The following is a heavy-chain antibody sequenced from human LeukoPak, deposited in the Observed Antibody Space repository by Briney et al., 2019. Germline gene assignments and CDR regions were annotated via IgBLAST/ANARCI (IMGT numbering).Heavy chain of an antibody. Sequence: SETLSLTCTVSGGSISRGGYSWSWIRQHPGKGLEWIGYIYYSGSTYYNPSLKSRVTISVDTSKNQFSLKLSSVTAADTAVYYCAREGYSYGYNYFDYWGQGTLVTVSS. D-gene: IGHD5-18*01. CDR1: GGSISRGGYS. CDR3: AREGYSYGYNYFDY. V-gene: IGHV4-31*03. J-gene: IGHJ4*02. CDR2: IYYSGST.